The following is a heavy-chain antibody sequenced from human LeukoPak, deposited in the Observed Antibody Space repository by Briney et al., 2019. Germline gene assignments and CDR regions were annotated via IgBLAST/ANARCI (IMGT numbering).Heavy chain of an antibody. CDR1: GGSISSGGYP. J-gene: IGHJ5*02. D-gene: IGHD6-13*01. CDR2: IYHSGST. CDR3: ARASSTNWFDP. V-gene: IGHV4-30-2*01. Sequence: PLETLSLTCTVSGGSISSGGYPWSWIRQPPGKGLEWIGYIYHSGSTYYNPSLKSRVTISVDRSKNQFSLKLSSVTAADTAVYYCARASSTNWFDPWGQGTLVTVSS.